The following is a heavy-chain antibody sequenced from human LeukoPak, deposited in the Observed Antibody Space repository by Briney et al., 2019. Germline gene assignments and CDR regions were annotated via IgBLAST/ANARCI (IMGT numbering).Heavy chain of an antibody. Sequence: GGSLRLSCAASGFTFSSYGMHWVRQAPGKGLEWVAFIRYDGSNKYYADSVKGRFTISRDNAKNSLYLQMNSLRAEDTAVYYCARGTTALMDVWGKGTTVTVSS. J-gene: IGHJ6*03. D-gene: IGHD2-21*02. CDR3: ARGTTALMDV. CDR2: IRYDGSNK. V-gene: IGHV3-30*02. CDR1: GFTFSSYG.